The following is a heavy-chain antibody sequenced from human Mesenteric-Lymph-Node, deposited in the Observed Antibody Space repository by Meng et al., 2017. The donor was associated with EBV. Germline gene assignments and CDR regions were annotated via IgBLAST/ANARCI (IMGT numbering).Heavy chain of an antibody. D-gene: IGHD3-3*01. CDR1: GFSLSTRGVL. Sequence: ITLEESGPTLVKPTQTLTLTCTFSGFSLSTRGVLVGWIRQPPGQALEWLALVYWDDDKRYSPSLKSRLSITKNTSKNQVVLTMADMDPVDTGTYYCAGWSARLEYWGPGTLVTVSS. V-gene: IGHV2-5*02. J-gene: IGHJ4*02. CDR3: AGWSARLEY. CDR2: VYWDDDK.